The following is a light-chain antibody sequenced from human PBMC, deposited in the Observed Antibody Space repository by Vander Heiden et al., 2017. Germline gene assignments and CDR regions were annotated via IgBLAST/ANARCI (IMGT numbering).Light chain of an antibody. CDR1: LGISNY. V-gene: IGKV1-12*01. CDR2: GTS. CDR3: QQDNGLPLT. Sequence: DIQMTQSPSSVSASVGDRVIITCRASLGISNYLAWYQQKPGKAPTLLIYGTSNLMSEVPSRFRGSGNGTDFTLTISSLQPEDAATYYCQQDNGLPLTFDHGTRLDI. J-gene: IGKJ5*01.